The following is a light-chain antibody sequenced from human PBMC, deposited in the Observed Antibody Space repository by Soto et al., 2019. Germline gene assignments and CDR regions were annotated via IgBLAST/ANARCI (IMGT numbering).Light chain of an antibody. CDR3: SSYTNSNTLV. Sequence: VLTQPASVSGSPGQSITISCTGTNSDVGDYDYVSWYQQHLGKAPKLIIYEVSNRPSGVSNRFSGSKSGNTASLTVSGLQAEDEADYYCSSYTNSNTLVFGTGTKVTVL. V-gene: IGLV2-14*01. CDR2: EVS. J-gene: IGLJ1*01. CDR1: NSDVGDYDY.